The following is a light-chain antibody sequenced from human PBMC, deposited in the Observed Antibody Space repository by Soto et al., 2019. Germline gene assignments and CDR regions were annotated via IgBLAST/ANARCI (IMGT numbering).Light chain of an antibody. CDR1: QTPRTF. CDR3: QQPPYT. J-gene: IGKJ3*01. V-gene: IGKV1-39*01. Sequence: DIQMTQSASSLSASVGDRVTITCRASQTPRTFLNWYQQKPGKAPKLLIYATSTLQSGVPSRFSGRDSGADFTLTINNLQPEDFATYYCQQPPYTFGPGTEVDIK. CDR2: ATS.